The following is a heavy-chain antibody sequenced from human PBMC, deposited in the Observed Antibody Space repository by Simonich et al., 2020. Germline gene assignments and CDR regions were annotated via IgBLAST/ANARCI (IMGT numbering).Heavy chain of an antibody. CDR3: ARVGYSNYYYYGMDV. CDR2: IYPSGTT. V-gene: IGHV4-38-2*01. Sequence: QVQLQESGPGLVKPSETLSLTCAVSGSSISRGYYWGWVRQTPEKGLEWIGSIYPSGTTYYNPSLKRRFTISVDTSKNQFSLKLSSVTAADTAVYYCARVGYSNYYYYGMDVWGQGTTVTVSS. CDR1: GSSISRGYY. J-gene: IGHJ6*02. D-gene: IGHD6-13*01.